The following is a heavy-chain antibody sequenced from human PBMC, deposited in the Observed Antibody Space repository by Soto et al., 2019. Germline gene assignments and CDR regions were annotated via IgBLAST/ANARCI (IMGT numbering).Heavy chain of an antibody. CDR2: IYHSGST. D-gene: IGHD3-22*01. CDR1: GGSITTNSW. J-gene: IGHJ6*02. CDR3: ASDRYYYDSSGFYPSKDQYYGMDV. V-gene: IGHV4-4*02. Sequence: SETLSLTCTVSGGSITTNSWWSWVRQPPGEGLEWIGEIYHSGSTNHNPSLKSRVTISVDKSKNQFSLKLSSVTAADTAVYYCASDRYYYDSSGFYPSKDQYYGMDVWGQGTTVTVSS.